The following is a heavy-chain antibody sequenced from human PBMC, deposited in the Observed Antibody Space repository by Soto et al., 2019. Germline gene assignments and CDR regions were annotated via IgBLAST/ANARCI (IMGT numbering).Heavy chain of an antibody. D-gene: IGHD3-16*01. J-gene: IGHJ6*02. CDR2: INTYNGNT. V-gene: IGHV1-18*01. CDR3: AMVDVYVTPSPQDV. Sequence: QVQLVQSGAEVKNPGASVKVSXXASGXTFTRYGIGXARQAXGQGLEWMGWINTYNGNTNYAQNVQGRVTLTTDTSTSTAYMELRSLRSNDTAIYYCAMVDVYVTPSPQDVWGQGTTVIVSS. CDR1: GXTFTRYG.